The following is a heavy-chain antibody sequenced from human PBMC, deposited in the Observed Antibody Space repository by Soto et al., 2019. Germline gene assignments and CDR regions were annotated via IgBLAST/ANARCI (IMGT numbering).Heavy chain of an antibody. Sequence: QVQLVQSGAEVKKPGASVKVSCKASGYIFTNHYIHWVRQAPGQGLEWMGIINPSGGSTNYLQKFQGRITMTRDTSTSTVYMELSSLRSEYTAVYFCARADYSDSSGFYYDCWGQGSLVTVSS. D-gene: IGHD3-22*01. CDR1: GYIFTNHY. CDR3: ARADYSDSSGFYYDC. V-gene: IGHV1-46*01. CDR2: INPSGGST. J-gene: IGHJ4*02.